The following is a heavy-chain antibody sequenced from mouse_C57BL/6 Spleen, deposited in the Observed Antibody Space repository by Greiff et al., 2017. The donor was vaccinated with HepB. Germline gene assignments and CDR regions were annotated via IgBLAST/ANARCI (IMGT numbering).Heavy chain of an antibody. Sequence: VQLQQPGAELVKPGASVKMSCKASGYTFTSYWITWVKQRPGQGLEWIGDIYPGSGSTNYNEKFKSKATLTVDTSSSTAYMQRSSLTSEDSAVYYCERNSCKGSSGNLSLDYWGKGTSVTVSS. V-gene: IGHV1-55*01. CDR3: ERNSCKGSSGNLSLDY. CDR1: GYTFTSYW. CDR2: IYPGSGST. J-gene: IGHJ4*01. D-gene: IGHD1-1*01.